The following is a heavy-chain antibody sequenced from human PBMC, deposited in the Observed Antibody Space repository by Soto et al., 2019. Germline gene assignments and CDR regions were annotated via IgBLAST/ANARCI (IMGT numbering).Heavy chain of an antibody. J-gene: IGHJ5*02. CDR3: ARRRDYDFWSGYYTTDNWFDP. CDR1: GGSISSGGYY. D-gene: IGHD3-3*01. Sequence: SETLSLTCTVSGGSISSGGYYWSWIRQHPGKGLEWIGYIYYSGSTYYNPSLKSRVTISVDTSKNQFPLKLSSVTAADTAVYYCARRRDYDFWSGYYTTDNWFDPWGQGTLVTV. V-gene: IGHV4-31*03. CDR2: IYYSGST.